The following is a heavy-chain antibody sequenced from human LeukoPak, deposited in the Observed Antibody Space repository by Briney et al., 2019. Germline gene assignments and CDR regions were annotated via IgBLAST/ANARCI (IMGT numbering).Heavy chain of an antibody. V-gene: IGHV1-2*02. J-gene: IGHJ6*02. Sequence: ASVKVSCRASGYTFTGYYMHWVRQAPGKGLEWMGWINPNSGGTNYAQKFQGRVTMTRDTSISTAYMELSRLRSDDTAVYYCARDLTRYYSSTSCYIEDYYYGMDVWGQGTTVTVSS. D-gene: IGHD2-2*02. CDR1: GYTFTGYY. CDR2: INPNSGGT. CDR3: ARDLTRYYSSTSCYIEDYYYGMDV.